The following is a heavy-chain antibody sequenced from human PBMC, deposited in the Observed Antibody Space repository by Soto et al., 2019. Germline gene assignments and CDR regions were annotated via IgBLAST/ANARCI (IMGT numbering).Heavy chain of an antibody. J-gene: IGHJ6*02. CDR3: TKGGYDLIYYVGMDV. D-gene: IGHD5-12*01. Sequence: EVQLIESGGGWVQPGTSLSVSCAASGFTFHEYAMHWVRQAPGKGLEWVSGISSDGDTIAYADSVQGRFTVFRDNATKSLYLQMNSLRAEDTALYYCTKGGYDLIYYVGMDVWGQGTTVTVSS. CDR1: GFTFHEYA. V-gene: IGHV3-9*01. CDR2: ISSDGDTI.